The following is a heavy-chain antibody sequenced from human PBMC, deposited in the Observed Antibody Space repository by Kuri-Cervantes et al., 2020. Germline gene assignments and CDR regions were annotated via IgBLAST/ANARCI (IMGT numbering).Heavy chain of an antibody. CDR2: INHSGST. CDR3: ARVFLSFVRYFDY. Sequence: SETLSLTCAVYGGSFSDYYWSWIRQPPGKGLEWIGEINHSGSTNYNPSLKSRVTISVDTSKNQFSLKLSSVTAADTAVYYCARVFLSFVRYFDYWGQGTLVTVSS. D-gene: IGHD2-8*01. CDR1: GGSFSDYY. V-gene: IGHV4-34*01. J-gene: IGHJ4*02.